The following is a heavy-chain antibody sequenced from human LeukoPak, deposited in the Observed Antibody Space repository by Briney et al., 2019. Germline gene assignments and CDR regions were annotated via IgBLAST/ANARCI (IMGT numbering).Heavy chain of an antibody. CDR2: INHSGST. Sequence: SETLSLTCTVSGGSISSYYWSWIRQPPGKGLEWIGEINHSGSTNYNPSLKSRVTISVDTSKNQFSLKLSSVTAADTAVYYCARGVRITMVRGVISPMDVWGKGTTVTVSS. CDR1: GGSISSYY. V-gene: IGHV4-34*01. CDR3: ARGVRITMVRGVISPMDV. J-gene: IGHJ6*03. D-gene: IGHD3-10*01.